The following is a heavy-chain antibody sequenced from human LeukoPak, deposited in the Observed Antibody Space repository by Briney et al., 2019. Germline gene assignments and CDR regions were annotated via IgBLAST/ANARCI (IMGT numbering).Heavy chain of an antibody. Sequence: GGSLRLSCAASGFTFTNAWMNWVRQAPGKGLEWVGRIKSKTDGETTDYAAPVKGRFTISRDDSKYTLFLQMNSLKTEDTAVYYCTKGDYHAYWGQGTLATVSS. J-gene: IGHJ4*02. V-gene: IGHV3-15*07. CDR1: GFTFTNAW. CDR2: IKSKTDGETT. CDR3: TKGDYHAY.